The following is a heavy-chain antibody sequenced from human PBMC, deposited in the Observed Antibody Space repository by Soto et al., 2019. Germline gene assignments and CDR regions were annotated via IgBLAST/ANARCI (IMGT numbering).Heavy chain of an antibody. CDR1: GFTFSSYG. V-gene: IGHV3-30*18. J-gene: IGHJ6*02. D-gene: IGHD4-17*01. CDR3: AKAPTTTVTTFMHYGMDV. Sequence: QVQLVESGGGVVQPGRSLTLSCAASGFTFSSYGMHWVRQAPGKGLEWVAVISYDGSNKYYADSVKGRFTISRDNSKNTRYLQMNSMRAEDTAVYYCAKAPTTTVTTFMHYGMDVWGQGTTVPVSS. CDR2: ISYDGSNK.